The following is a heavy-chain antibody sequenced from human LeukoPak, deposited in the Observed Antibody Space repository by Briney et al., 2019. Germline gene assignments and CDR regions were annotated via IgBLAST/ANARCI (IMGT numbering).Heavy chain of an antibody. CDR2: ISSSGSTI. V-gene: IGHV3-48*03. CDR1: GFTFSSYE. D-gene: IGHD6-13*01. J-gene: IGHJ4*02. Sequence: GGSLRLSCAASGFTFSSYEMNWVRQAPGKGLEWVSYISSSGSTISYADSVKGRFTISRDNAKNSLYLQMSSLRAEDTAVYYCARVSSSWYALDDYWGQGTLVTVSS. CDR3: ARVSSSWYALDDY.